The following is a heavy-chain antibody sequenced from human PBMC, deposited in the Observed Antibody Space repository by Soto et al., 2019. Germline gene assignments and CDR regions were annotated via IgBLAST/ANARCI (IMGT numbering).Heavy chain of an antibody. CDR2: ISYDGSNK. Sequence: QVQLVESGGGVVQPGRSLRLSCAASGFTFSSYGMHWVRQAPGKGLEWVAVISYDGSNKYYADSVKGRFTISRDNSKNTLYLQMNSLRAEDTAVYYCALWLGEIFDYWGQGTLVVVSS. J-gene: IGHJ4*02. V-gene: IGHV3-30*03. CDR3: ALWLGEIFDY. D-gene: IGHD3-10*01. CDR1: GFTFSSYG.